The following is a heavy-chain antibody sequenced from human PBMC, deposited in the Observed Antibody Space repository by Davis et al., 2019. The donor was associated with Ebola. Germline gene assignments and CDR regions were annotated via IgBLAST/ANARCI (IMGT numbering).Heavy chain of an antibody. CDR3: ARGVRGVIGY. CDR2: IYYSGST. D-gene: IGHD3-10*01. J-gene: IGHJ4*02. CDR1: GGSISSYY. V-gene: IGHV4-59*01. Sequence: MPSETLSLTCTVSGGSISSYYWSWIRQPPGKGLEWIGYIYYSGSTNYNPSLKSRVTISVDTSKSQFSLKVTSVTAADTAVYYCARGVRGVIGYWGQGTLVTVSS.